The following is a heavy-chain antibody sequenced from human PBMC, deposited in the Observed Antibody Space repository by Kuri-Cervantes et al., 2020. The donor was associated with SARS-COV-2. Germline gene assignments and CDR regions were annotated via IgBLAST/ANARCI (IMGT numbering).Heavy chain of an antibody. CDR2: INPNSGGT. J-gene: IGHJ6*02. V-gene: IGHV1-2*04. CDR1: GYTFTGYY. Sequence: ASVKVSCKASGYTFTGYYMHWVRQAPGQGLEWMGWINPNSGGTNYAQKFQGWVTMTRDTSISTVYMELSRLRSDDTAVYYCATGMVRGLIQSYYYGMDVWGQGTTVTVFS. CDR3: ATGMVRGLIQSYYYGMDV. D-gene: IGHD3-10*01.